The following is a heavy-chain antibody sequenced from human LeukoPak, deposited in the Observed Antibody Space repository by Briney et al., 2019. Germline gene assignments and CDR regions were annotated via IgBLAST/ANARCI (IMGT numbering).Heavy chain of an antibody. Sequence: GGSLRLSCAASGFTFSSYAMSWVRQAPGKGLEWVANIKQDGSEKYYVDSVKGRFTISRDNAKNSLYLQMNSLRAEDTAVYYCVRDRCYLFYWGQGTLVTVSS. CDR1: GFTFSSYA. CDR2: IKQDGSEK. V-gene: IGHV3-7*01. D-gene: IGHD2-15*01. CDR3: VRDRCYLFY. J-gene: IGHJ4*02.